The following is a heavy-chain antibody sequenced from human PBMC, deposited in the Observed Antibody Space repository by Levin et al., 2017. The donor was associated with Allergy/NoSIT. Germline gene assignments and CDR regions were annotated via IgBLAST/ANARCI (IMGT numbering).Heavy chain of an antibody. D-gene: IGHD6-13*01. Sequence: GGSLRLSCAASGFTFSSYAMHWVRQAPGKGLEWVAVISYDGSNKYYADSVKGRFTISRDNSKNTLYLQMNSLRAEDTAVYYCARSSGYSSSSYGMDVWGQGTTVTVSS. J-gene: IGHJ6*02. CDR1: GFTFSSYA. CDR3: ARSSGYSSSSYGMDV. V-gene: IGHV3-30*04. CDR2: ISYDGSNK.